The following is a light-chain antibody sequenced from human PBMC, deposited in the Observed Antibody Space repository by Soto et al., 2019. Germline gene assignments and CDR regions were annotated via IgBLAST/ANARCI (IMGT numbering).Light chain of an antibody. Sequence: QSVLTQPPSASGTPGQRVTISCSGSSSNIGSNTVNWYQQLPGTAPKLLIYGNDKRPSGVPNRFSGSKSGTSASLAISGLRSEDEADYYCSAWDDSLSGPLFGGGTKVTVL. CDR2: GND. CDR1: SSNIGSNT. V-gene: IGLV1-44*01. CDR3: SAWDDSLSGPL. J-gene: IGLJ2*01.